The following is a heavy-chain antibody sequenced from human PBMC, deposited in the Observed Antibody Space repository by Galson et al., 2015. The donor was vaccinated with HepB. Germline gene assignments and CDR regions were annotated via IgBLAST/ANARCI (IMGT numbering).Heavy chain of an antibody. CDR3: ARDRGGVVLWFGELGLHYGMDV. V-gene: IGHV3-7*03. CDR2: IKQDGSEK. D-gene: IGHD3-10*01. Sequence: SLRLSCAASGFTFSSYWMSWVRQAPGKGLEWVANIKQDGSEKYYVDSVKGRFTISRDNAKNSLYLQMNSLRAGDTAVYYCARDRGGVVLWFGELGLHYGMDVWGQGTTVTVSS. CDR1: GFTFSSYW. J-gene: IGHJ6*02.